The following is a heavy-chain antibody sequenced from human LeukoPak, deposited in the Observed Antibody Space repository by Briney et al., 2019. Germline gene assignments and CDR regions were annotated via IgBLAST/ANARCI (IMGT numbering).Heavy chain of an antibody. CDR1: GGSISSYY. CDR2: IYYSGIT. J-gene: IGHJ5*02. Sequence: SETLSLTCTVSGGSISSYYWNWIRQPPGKGLEWIGYIYYSGITNYNPSLKSRVTISVDTSKSQFSLRLRSVTAADTAVYYCARGQARLAWFDPWGQGTLVTVSS. D-gene: IGHD6-19*01. V-gene: IGHV4-59*08. CDR3: ARGQARLAWFDP.